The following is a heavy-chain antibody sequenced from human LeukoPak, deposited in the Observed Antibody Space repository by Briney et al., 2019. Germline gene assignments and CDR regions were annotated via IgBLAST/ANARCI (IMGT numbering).Heavy chain of an antibody. CDR2: IRNDGNKK. V-gene: IGHV3-30*02. D-gene: IGHD3-22*01. CDR3: VKVDT. CDR1: GFTFTSYG. Sequence: GGSLRLSCAASGFTFTSYGMHWVRQSPGKGLDWVAFIRNDGNKKNYAESVKGRFTISRDNSRNTLYLQMDSLSAEDTAVYYCVKVDTWGQGTLVTVSS. J-gene: IGHJ4*02.